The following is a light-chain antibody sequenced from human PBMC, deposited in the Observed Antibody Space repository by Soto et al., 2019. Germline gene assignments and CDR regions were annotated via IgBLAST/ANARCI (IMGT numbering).Light chain of an antibody. Sequence: QSVLTQPPSASGSPGQSVTISCTGTSSDVGDYDYVSWYQQHPGKAPKLMIYEVTKRASGVPGRFSGSKSGDTASLTVSGFQAEDEADYYCSSFASSNPFVFGPGTKVTVL. J-gene: IGLJ1*01. CDR1: SSDVGDYDY. CDR2: EVT. V-gene: IGLV2-8*01. CDR3: SSFASSNPFV.